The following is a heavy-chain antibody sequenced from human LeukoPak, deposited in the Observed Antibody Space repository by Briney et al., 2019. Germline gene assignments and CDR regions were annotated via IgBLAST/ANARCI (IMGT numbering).Heavy chain of an antibody. V-gene: IGHV1-2*02. Sequence: ASVKVSCKTSGYTFTGYYMHWVRQAPGQGLEWMGWINPNSGGTNYAQKFQGRVTMTRDTSISTAYMELSSLRSEDTAVYYCARILCLSCGGLGYWGQGTLVTVSS. CDR2: INPNSGGT. CDR1: GYTFTGYY. J-gene: IGHJ4*02. D-gene: IGHD2-21*01. CDR3: ARILCLSCGGLGY.